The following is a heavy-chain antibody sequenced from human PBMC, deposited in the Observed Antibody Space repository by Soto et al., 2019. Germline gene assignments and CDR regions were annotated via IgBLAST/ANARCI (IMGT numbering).Heavy chain of an antibody. Sequence: GGSLRLSCAASGFTFSSYAMHWVRQAPGKGLEYVSAISSNGGSTYYANFVKGRFTISRDNSKNTLYLQMGSLRAEDMAVYYCARDVGYDFWSGYYPYYYYYYMDVWGKGTTVTVSS. CDR2: ISSNGGST. CDR3: ARDVGYDFWSGYYPYYYYYYMDV. V-gene: IGHV3-64*01. D-gene: IGHD3-3*01. CDR1: GFTFSSYA. J-gene: IGHJ6*03.